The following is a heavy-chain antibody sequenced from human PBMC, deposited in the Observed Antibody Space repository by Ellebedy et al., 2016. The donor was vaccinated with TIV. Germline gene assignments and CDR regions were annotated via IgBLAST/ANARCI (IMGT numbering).Heavy chain of an antibody. CDR2: IIPIFGTA. V-gene: IGHV1-69*13. CDR1: GYTFTSYY. CDR3: AREKLNAAAGTYYYYGMDV. D-gene: IGHD6-13*01. J-gene: IGHJ6*02. Sequence: AASVKVSCKASGYTFTSYYMHWVRQAPGQGLEWMGGIIPIFGTANYAQKFQGRVTITADESTSTAYMELSSLRSEDTAVYYCAREKLNAAAGTYYYYGMDVWGQGTTVTVSS.